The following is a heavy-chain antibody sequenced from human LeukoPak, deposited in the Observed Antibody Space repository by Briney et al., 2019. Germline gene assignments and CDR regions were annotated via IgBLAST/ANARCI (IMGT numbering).Heavy chain of an antibody. J-gene: IGHJ4*02. V-gene: IGHV3-30*03. CDR3: ARALGEDYYSDY. D-gene: IGHD3-16*01. CDR1: GFDFSSYW. CDR2: ISYDGSNK. Sequence: PGGSLRLSCAASGFDFSSYWMTWVRQAPEKGLEWVAVISYDGSNKYYADSVKGRFTISRDNSKNTLYLQMNSLRAEDTAVYYCARALGEDYYSDYWGQGTLVTVSS.